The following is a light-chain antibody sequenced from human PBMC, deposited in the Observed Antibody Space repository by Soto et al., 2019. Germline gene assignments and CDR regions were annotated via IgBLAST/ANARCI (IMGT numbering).Light chain of an antibody. CDR2: EVN. CDR3: SSYSTTSTLV. V-gene: IGLV2-14*01. Sequence: QSALPQPASVSGSPGQSVPISCTGASSDVGGYDYVSWYQQHPGKAPKLILYEVNNRPSGVSNHFSGSKSGNTASLIIAGLQADDEADYYCSSYSTTSTLVFGSGTKLTVL. CDR1: SSDVGGYDY. J-gene: IGLJ1*01.